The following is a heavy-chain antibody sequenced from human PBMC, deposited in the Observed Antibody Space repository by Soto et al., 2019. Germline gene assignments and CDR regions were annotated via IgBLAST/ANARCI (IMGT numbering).Heavy chain of an antibody. J-gene: IGHJ6*02. CDR1: GFTFSSYA. CDR3: ARPLWFGESYYYGLDV. V-gene: IGHV3-30-3*01. D-gene: IGHD3-10*01. Sequence: QVQLGESGGGVVQPGRSLGLSCAASGFTFSSYAMHWVRQAPGKGVEWVAVISHDGSNKYYADSVKGRFTIARDNSKNALFLQMNSLTTEDTAVYFCARPLWFGESYYYGLDVWGQGTTVTVSS. CDR2: ISHDGSNK.